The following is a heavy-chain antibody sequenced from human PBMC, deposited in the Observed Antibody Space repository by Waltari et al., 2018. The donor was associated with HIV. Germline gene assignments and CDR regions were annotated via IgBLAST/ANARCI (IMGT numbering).Heavy chain of an antibody. CDR3: AKGLFSGNDY. J-gene: IGHJ4*02. D-gene: IGHD6-13*01. Sequence: EVQLVESGGGLVQPGGSLRLSCAASGFTFSKYAMTWVRQAPGKGLEWVSGISGSGGSTNYADSVKGRFTISRDNSKNTLYLQMNSLRAEDTAVYYCAKGLFSGNDYWGQGTLVTVSS. V-gene: IGHV3-23*04. CDR1: GFTFSKYA. CDR2: ISGSGGST.